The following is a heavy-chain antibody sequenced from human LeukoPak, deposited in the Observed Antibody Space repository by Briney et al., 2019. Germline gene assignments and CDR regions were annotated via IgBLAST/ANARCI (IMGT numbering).Heavy chain of an antibody. J-gene: IGHJ5*02. V-gene: IGHV5-51*01. Sequence: GESLKISCKASGYSFTSYWIAWVRQMPGKGLEWMGVIYPDDFDTRYSPSFQGQVTISADKSISTAFLQWSSLKASDTAIYYCARHGKLSVSRNWFDPWGQGTLVTVSS. D-gene: IGHD2-8*01. CDR2: IYPDDFDT. CDR1: GYSFTSYW. CDR3: ARHGKLSVSRNWFDP.